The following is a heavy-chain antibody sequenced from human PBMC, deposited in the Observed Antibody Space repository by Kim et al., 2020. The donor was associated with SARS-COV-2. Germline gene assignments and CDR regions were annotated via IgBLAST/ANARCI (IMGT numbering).Heavy chain of an antibody. CDR3: ASSWGSGWYVSY. Sequence: NYAQKLQGRVTMTTDTSTSTAYMELRSLRSDDTAVYYCASSWGSGWYVSYWGQGTLVTVSS. V-gene: IGHV1-18*01. D-gene: IGHD6-19*01. J-gene: IGHJ4*02.